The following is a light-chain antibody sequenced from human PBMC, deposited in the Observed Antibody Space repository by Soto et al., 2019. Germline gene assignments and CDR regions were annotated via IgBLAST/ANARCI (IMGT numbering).Light chain of an antibody. CDR1: SSDVGGYNY. V-gene: IGLV2-14*01. CDR3: SSYTSSSTLLYV. Sequence: QSALTQPASVSGSPGQSITISCTGTSSDVGGYNYVSWYQQHPGKAPKLMIYDVSNRPSGVSRRFSGSKSVNTASLTISSLQAEDEADYYCSSYTSSSTLLYVFGTGTKLTVL. CDR2: DVS. J-gene: IGLJ1*01.